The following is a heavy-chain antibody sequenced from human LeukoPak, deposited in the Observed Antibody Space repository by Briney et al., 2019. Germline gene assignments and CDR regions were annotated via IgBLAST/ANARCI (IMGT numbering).Heavy chain of an antibody. CDR2: IYYSGST. D-gene: IGHD3-22*01. CDR3: ARHMYYYDSSGYYYAFDI. CDR1: GGSISSYY. J-gene: IGHJ3*02. Sequence: SETLSLTCTVSGGSISSYYWSWIRQPPGKGLEWIAYIYYSGSTNYNPSLKSRVTISVDTSENQFSLKLSSVTAADTAAYYCARHMYYYDSSGYYYAFDIWGQGTMVTVSS. V-gene: IGHV4-59*08.